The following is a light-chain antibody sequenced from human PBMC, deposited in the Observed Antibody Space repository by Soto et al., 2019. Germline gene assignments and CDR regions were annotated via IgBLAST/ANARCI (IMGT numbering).Light chain of an antibody. CDR1: SSDVGGYNY. V-gene: IGLV2-11*01. CDR3: CSYAGSYLGV. Sequence: QAALTQPRSVCGSPGQSVTISCTGTSSDVGGYNYVSWYQQHPGKAPKLMIYDVSKRPSGVPDRFSGSKSGNTASLTISGLQAEDEADYYCCSYAGSYLGVFGTGTKLTVL. CDR2: DVS. J-gene: IGLJ1*01.